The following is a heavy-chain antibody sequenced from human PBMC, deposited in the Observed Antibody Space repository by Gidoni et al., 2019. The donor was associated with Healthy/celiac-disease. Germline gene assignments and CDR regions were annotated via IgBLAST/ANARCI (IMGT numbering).Heavy chain of an antibody. Sequence: QLQLQESGPGLVKPSETLSLTCTVSGGSISSSSYYWGWIRQPPGKGLEWIGSIYYSGSTYYNPSLKSRVTISVDTSKNQFSMKLSSVTAADTAVYYCARLGSYYSEYFQHWGQGTLVTVSS. D-gene: IGHD1-26*01. CDR1: GGSISSSSYY. V-gene: IGHV4-39*01. J-gene: IGHJ1*01. CDR3: ARLGSYYSEYFQH. CDR2: IYYSGST.